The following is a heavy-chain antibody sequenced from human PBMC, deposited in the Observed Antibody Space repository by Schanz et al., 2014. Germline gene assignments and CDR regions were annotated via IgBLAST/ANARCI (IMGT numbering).Heavy chain of an antibody. J-gene: IGHJ4*03. CDR1: GFTFSSYG. D-gene: IGHD6-13*01. CDR2: ISYDGSNK. CDR3: ARDLRNSRPSYYDH. V-gene: IGHV3-30*03. Sequence: QVQLVESGGGVVQPGRSLRLSCAASGFTFSSYGMHWVRQAPGKGLEWVALISYDGSNKHYADSVKGRFTISRDNAKNSLYLQMDALRAEDTAVYYCARDLRNSRPSYYDHWGQGTMVTVSS.